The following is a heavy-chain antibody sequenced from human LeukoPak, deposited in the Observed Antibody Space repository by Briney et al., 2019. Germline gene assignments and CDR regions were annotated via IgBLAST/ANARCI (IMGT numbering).Heavy chain of an antibody. CDR1: GGSISSGSYF. CDR3: ARASCSSTNCYADMAV. D-gene: IGHD2-2*01. CDR2: IYTNEDT. Sequence: NPSETLSLTCTVSGGSISSGSYFWNWIRQPAGTGLEWIGFIYTNEDTYYNPPLKSRVTISVNTSKNQFSLNLSSVTAADTAVYYCARASCSSTNCYADMAVWGKGTTVTISS. V-gene: IGHV4-61*02. J-gene: IGHJ6*03.